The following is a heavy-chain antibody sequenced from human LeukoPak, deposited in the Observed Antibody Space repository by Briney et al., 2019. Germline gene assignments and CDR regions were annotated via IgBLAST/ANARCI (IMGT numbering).Heavy chain of an antibody. CDR1: GFTFSNYE. J-gene: IGHJ6*02. D-gene: IGHD1-26*01. CDR2: ISSGGSTI. CDR3: ARGSAIVGATGYYNGMDV. Sequence: PGGSLRLSCAASGFTFSNYEMNWVRQAPGKGLEWVSYISSGGSTIFYVDSVKGRFTISRDNAKNSLYLQMNSLRAGDTAVYYCARGSAIVGATGYYNGMDVWGQGTTVTVSS. V-gene: IGHV3-48*03.